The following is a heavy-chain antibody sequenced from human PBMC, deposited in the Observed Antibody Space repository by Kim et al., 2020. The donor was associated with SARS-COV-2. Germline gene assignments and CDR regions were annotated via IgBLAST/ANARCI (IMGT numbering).Heavy chain of an antibody. Sequence: PVKGRFTISRDDSKNTLYLQMNSLKTEDTAVYYCTTGPCITMVRGSRDYWGQGTLVTVSS. D-gene: IGHD3-10*01. J-gene: IGHJ4*02. V-gene: IGHV3-15*01. CDR3: TTGPCITMVRGSRDY.